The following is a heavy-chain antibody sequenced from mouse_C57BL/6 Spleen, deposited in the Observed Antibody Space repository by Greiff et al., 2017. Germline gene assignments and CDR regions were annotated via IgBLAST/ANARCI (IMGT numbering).Heavy chain of an antibody. CDR3: AKIGDYGSDFDY. CDR2: IWRGGST. CDR1: GFSLTSYG. J-gene: IGHJ2*01. Sequence: VQVVESGPGLVQPSQSLSITCTVSGFSLTSYGVHWVRQSPGKGLEWLGVIWRGGSTDYNAAFMSRLSITKDNSKSQVFFKMNSLQADDTAIYYCAKIGDYGSDFDYWGQGTTLTVSS. V-gene: IGHV2-5*01. D-gene: IGHD1-1*01.